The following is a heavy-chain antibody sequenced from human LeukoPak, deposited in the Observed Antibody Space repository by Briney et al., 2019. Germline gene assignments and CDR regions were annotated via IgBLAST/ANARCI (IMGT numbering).Heavy chain of an antibody. CDR3: ASRHCSGGDCYVAGADPFDH. D-gene: IGHD2-21*01. Sequence: PGGSLRLSCAASGFTVSSTYMSWVRQAPGKGLEWVSVIYKDGKIYYIDSVKGRFTISRDTSKNTLYLQMNSLRVEDTAVYYCASRHCSGGDCYVAGADPFDHWGQGSLVTVSS. J-gene: IGHJ4*02. V-gene: IGHV3-53*01. CDR2: IYKDGKI. CDR1: GFTVSSTY.